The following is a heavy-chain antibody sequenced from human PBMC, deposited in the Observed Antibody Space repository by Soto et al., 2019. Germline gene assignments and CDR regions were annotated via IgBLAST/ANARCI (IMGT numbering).Heavy chain of an antibody. D-gene: IGHD4-17*01. V-gene: IGHV4-30-4*08. CDR1: GGSITNDDYY. CDR3: ARATTVTSSFFYYGLGV. CDR2: IYYNGNT. Sequence: QVQLQESGPGLVKPSQTLSLTCTVSGGSITNDDYYWSWIRQPPGKGLEWIGHIYYNGNTYYNPSLKGRLTMSLDTSQNQFSLHLTSVIAADSASYFCARATTVTSSFFYYGLGVWGQGTTVTVSS. J-gene: IGHJ6*02.